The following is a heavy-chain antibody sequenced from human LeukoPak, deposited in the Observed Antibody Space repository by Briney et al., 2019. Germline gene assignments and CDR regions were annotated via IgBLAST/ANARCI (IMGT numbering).Heavy chain of an antibody. J-gene: IGHJ4*02. CDR3: AKEVGYSYGYVLDY. V-gene: IGHV3-30*02. CDR2: IWYDGSNK. Sequence: GGSLRLSCAASGFTFSSYGMHWVRQAPGKGLEWVAFIWYDGSNKYYADSVKGRFTISRDNSKNTLYLQMNSLRAEDTAVYYCAKEVGYSYGYVLDYWGQGTLVTVSS. CDR1: GFTFSSYG. D-gene: IGHD5-18*01.